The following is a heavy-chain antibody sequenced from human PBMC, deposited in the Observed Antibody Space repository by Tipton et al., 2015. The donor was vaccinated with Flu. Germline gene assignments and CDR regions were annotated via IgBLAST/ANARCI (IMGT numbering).Heavy chain of an antibody. J-gene: IGHJ2*01. D-gene: IGHD3-10*01. V-gene: IGHV3-33*01. CDR1: GFTFSSYG. CDR3: ARDFGGPITMVRGVIMGRDDWYFDL. Sequence: RSLRLSCAASGFTFSSYGMHWVRQAPGKGLEWVAVIWYDGSNKYYADSVKGRFTISRDNSKNTLYLQMNSLRAEDTAVYYCARDFGGPITMVRGVIMGRDDWYFDLWGRGTLVTVSS. CDR2: IWYDGSNK.